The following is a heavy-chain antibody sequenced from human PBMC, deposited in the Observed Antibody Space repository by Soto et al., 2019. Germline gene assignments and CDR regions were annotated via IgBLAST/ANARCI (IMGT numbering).Heavy chain of an antibody. CDR1: GGSVSSGSYY. V-gene: IGHV4-61*01. Sequence: SETLSLTCTVSGGSVSSGSYYWSWIRQPPGKGLEWIGYIYYSGSTNYNPSLKSRVTISVDTSKNQFSLKLSSVTAADTAVYYCARESMRIVDYYGMDVWGQGTTVTVSS. J-gene: IGHJ6*02. CDR3: ARESMRIVDYYGMDV. D-gene: IGHD1-26*01. CDR2: IYYSGST.